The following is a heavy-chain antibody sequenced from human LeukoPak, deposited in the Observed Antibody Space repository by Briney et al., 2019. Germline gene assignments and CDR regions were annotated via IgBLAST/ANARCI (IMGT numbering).Heavy chain of an antibody. Sequence: KSSETLSLTCAVYGGSFSGYYWSWIRQPPGKGLEWIGEINHSGSTNYNPSLKSRVTISVDTSKNQSSLKLSSVTAADTAVYYCARERTIVVVPAAIEGYNWFDPWGQGTLVTVSS. D-gene: IGHD2-2*02. CDR3: ARERTIVVVPAAIEGYNWFDP. CDR2: INHSGST. V-gene: IGHV4-34*01. J-gene: IGHJ5*02. CDR1: GGSFSGYY.